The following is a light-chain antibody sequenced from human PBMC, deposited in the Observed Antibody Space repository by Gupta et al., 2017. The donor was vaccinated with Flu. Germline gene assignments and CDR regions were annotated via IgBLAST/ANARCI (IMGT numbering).Light chain of an antibody. J-gene: IGKJ5*01. V-gene: IGKV4-1*01. CDR3: QQYDTIPLT. Sequence: DIVMTQSPDSLAVSLGDRATINCKSSQSVLYSSNNKNNLAWYQQKPGQPPKLLIYWASTRECGVPDRFSGSGSGTDFTLTISSLQAEDVAVYYCQQYDTIPLTFGQGTQLEIK. CDR1: QSVLYSSNNKNN. CDR2: WAS.